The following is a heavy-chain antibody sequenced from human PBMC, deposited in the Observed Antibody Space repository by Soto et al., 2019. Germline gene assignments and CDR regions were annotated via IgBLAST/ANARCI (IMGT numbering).Heavy chain of an antibody. V-gene: IGHV1-69*12. J-gene: IGHJ4*02. CDR2: IIPIFGTA. Sequence: QVQLVQSGAEVKKPGSSVKVSCKASGGTFSSYAISWVRQAPGQGLEWMGGIIPIFGTANYEQKFQGRVTITADESPSTAYMELSSLRSEDTAVYYCARNGDYDISTGYYKGGYFDYWGQGTLVTVSS. CDR1: GGTFSSYA. D-gene: IGHD3-9*01. CDR3: ARNGDYDISTGYYKGGYFDY.